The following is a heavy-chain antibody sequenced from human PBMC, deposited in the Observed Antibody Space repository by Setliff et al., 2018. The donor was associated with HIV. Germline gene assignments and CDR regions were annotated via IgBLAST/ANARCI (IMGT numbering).Heavy chain of an antibody. J-gene: IGHJ5*02. V-gene: IGHV4-28*01. CDR1: GSSISTSYW. CDR3: ARKPDSRNWFDP. Sequence: SETLSLTCAVSGSSISTSYWWGWIRQPPGKGLEWIGYIYHGGSTYYNPSLKSRVTLSVDTSKNQFSLQLTSVTAVDTAVYYCARKPDSRNWFDPWGQGTLVTVSS. CDR2: IYHGGST.